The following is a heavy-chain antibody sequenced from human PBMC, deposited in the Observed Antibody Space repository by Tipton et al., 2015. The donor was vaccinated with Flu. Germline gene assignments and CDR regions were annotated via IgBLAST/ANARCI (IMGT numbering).Heavy chain of an antibody. CDR1: GGSMNSGIYF. CDR2: VYYTGTT. CDR3: TRDSTTTPRTFDS. J-gene: IGHJ4*02. V-gene: IGHV4-31*03. D-gene: IGHD1-1*01. Sequence: TLSLTCTVAGGSMNSGIYFWTWLRQHPGKGLEWIGCVYYTGTTYYNPSLTSRITMSLDTSKTQISLDLRSVNAADTAVYFCTRDSTTTPRTFDSWGQGTLVTVSS.